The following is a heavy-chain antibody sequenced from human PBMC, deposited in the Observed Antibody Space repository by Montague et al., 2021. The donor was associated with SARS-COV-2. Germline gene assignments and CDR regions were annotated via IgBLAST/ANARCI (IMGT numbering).Heavy chain of an antibody. Sequence: SETLSLTCAVSDGSISSPNWWNWVRQPPGKGLEWIGEIYYTGNTNYNPSLKSRVTIFIDKSKNHFSLQLSSVTAADTAVYYCARGGTYHYGIDVWGQGTMVAVSS. CDR2: IYYTGNT. CDR3: ARGGTYHYGIDV. J-gene: IGHJ6*02. D-gene: IGHD3-16*01. CDR1: DGSISSPNW. V-gene: IGHV4-4*02.